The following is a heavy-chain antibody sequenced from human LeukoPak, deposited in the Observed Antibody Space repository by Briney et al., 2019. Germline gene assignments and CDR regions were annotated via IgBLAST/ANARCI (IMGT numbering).Heavy chain of an antibody. Sequence: SVKVSCKASGGTFSSYAISWVRQAPGQGLEWMGGIIPIFGTANYAQKFQGRVTITADESTSTAYMELSSLRSEDTAVYYCARVEMATMVFDYWGQGTLVTVSS. D-gene: IGHD5-24*01. CDR3: ARVEMATMVFDY. V-gene: IGHV1-69*13. J-gene: IGHJ4*02. CDR1: GGTFSSYA. CDR2: IIPIFGTA.